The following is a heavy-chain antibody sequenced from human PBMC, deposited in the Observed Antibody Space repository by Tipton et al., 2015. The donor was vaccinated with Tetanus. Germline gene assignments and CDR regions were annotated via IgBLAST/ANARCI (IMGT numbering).Heavy chain of an antibody. CDR1: GFTFSGST. CDR2: IRSKANSYAT. J-gene: IGHJ4*02. D-gene: IGHD3-10*01. Sequence: VQLVQSGGGLIQPGGSLRLSCAASGFTFSGSTMYWVRQASGKGLEWVGRIRSKANSYATTYAAAVKGRFTFSRDDSKNTAYLQMNSLKTEDTAVYYCTTPITLVRGVVPYWGQGTLVTVSS. CDR3: TTPITLVRGVVPY. V-gene: IGHV3-73*01.